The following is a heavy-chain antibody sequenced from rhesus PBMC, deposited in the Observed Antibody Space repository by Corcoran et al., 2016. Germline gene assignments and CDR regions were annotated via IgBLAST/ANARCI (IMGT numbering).Heavy chain of an antibody. J-gene: IGHJ4*01. CDR3: ARASVGVIGY. Sequence: QVQLQESGPGVVKPSETLSLSCAVSGGSISDTYRWTWIRQPPGKGLEWIGYIYGSSASTNSNPSRTSRVLISKDTSKNQFSLKLSSVPAADTAVYYCARASVGVIGYWGQGVLVTVSS. CDR1: GGSISDTYR. V-gene: IGHV4S10*01. D-gene: IGHD3-16*01. CDR2: IYGSSAST.